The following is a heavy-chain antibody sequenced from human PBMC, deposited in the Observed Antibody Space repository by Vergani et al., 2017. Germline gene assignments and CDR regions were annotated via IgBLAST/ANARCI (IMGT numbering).Heavy chain of an antibody. V-gene: IGHV3-9*01. CDR1: GFTFDDYA. CDR3: AKDLNGDYGYXFDY. D-gene: IGHD4-17*01. CDR2: FSWNSGSI. Sequence: EVQLVESGGGLVQPGRSLRLSCAASGFTFDDYAMHWVRQAPGKGLEWVPGFSWNSGSIGYADSVKGRFTISRDNAKNSLYLQMNSLRAEDTDLYYCAKDLNGDYGYXFDYWGQGTLVTVSS. J-gene: IGHJ4*02.